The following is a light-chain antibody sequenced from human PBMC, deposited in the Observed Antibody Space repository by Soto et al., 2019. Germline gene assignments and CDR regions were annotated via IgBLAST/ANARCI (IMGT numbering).Light chain of an antibody. CDR2: DAS. J-gene: IGKJ5*01. Sequence: EILMTQSPATLSVSPGERATLSCRASQSVRSYLAWYQQKPGQAPRLLIYDASNRAPGIPARFSGSGSGTDFTLTISSLEPDDFAVYYCQQRSSWPRITFGQGTRLEI. CDR3: QQRSSWPRIT. CDR1: QSVRSY. V-gene: IGKV3-11*01.